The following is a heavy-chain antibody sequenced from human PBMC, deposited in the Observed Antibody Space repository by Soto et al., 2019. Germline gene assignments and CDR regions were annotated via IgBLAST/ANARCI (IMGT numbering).Heavy chain of an antibody. CDR3: SRRLIAPTLNCGGDCYYFYCGMNV. J-gene: IGHJ6*02. Sequence: ESLEIACKGSGYSFTCYWISWVRQMAGKGLEWMGRVDPSDSYTNYGRSFQGHVTISADRCISTAYLQWSSLKASDTAMYYCSRRLIAPTLNCGGDCYYFYCGMNVWAQGTTVTDSS. D-gene: IGHD2-21*02. CDR2: VDPSDSYT. V-gene: IGHV5-10-1*01. CDR1: GYSFTCYW.